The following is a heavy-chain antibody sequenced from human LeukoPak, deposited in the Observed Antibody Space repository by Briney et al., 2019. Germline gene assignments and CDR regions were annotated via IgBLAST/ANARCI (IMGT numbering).Heavy chain of an antibody. CDR1: GFTFSNAW. CDR3: TTGFKSVGYCSSTSCYTNY. Sequence: PGGSLRLSCATSGFTFSNAWMSWVRQAPGKGLEWVGRIKSKTDGGTTDYAAPVKGRFTISRDDSKNTLYQQMNSLKTEDTAVYYCTTGFKSVGYCSSTSCYTNYWGQGTLVTVSS. J-gene: IGHJ4*02. CDR2: IKSKTDGGTT. D-gene: IGHD2-2*02. V-gene: IGHV3-15*01.